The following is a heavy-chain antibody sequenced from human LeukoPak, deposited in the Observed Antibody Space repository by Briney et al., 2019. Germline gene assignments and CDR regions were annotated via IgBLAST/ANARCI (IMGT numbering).Heavy chain of an antibody. CDR1: GYSFTSYW. Sequence: AGESLKISCKGSGYSFTSYWIGWVRQMPGKGLEWMGIIYPGDSDTRYSPSFQGQVTISADKSISTAYLQWSSLKASDTAMYYCARFRLSMVRGVILYYYHMDVWGKGTTVTVSS. D-gene: IGHD3-10*01. V-gene: IGHV5-51*01. J-gene: IGHJ6*03. CDR3: ARFRLSMVRGVILYYYHMDV. CDR2: IYPGDSDT.